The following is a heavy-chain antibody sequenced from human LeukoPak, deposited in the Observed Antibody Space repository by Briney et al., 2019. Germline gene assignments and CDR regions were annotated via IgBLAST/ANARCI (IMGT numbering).Heavy chain of an antibody. V-gene: IGHV1-69*06. D-gene: IGHD5-18*01. CDR2: IIPIFGTA. CDR1: GGTFSSYA. J-gene: IGHJ6*03. Sequence: SVKVSCKASGGTFSSYAISWVRQAPGQGLEWMGGIIPIFGTANYAQKFQGRVTITADKSTSTAYMELSSLRSEDTAVYYCARVPSGDTAMVTIPPYYYYMDVWGKGTTVTVSS. CDR3: ARVPSGDTAMVTIPPYYYYMDV.